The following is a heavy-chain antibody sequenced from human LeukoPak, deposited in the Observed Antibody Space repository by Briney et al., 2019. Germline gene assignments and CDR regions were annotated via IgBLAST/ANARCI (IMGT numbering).Heavy chain of an antibody. CDR3: ASTAPNDWGYFDY. J-gene: IGHJ4*02. D-gene: IGHD7-27*01. CDR2: IYNCGST. V-gene: IGHV4-59*01. CDR1: GGSINTYY. Sequence: SETLSLTCSVSGGSINTYYWSWVRHTPGKGLEWIAHIYNCGSTNYNPSLRSRVAMSADTSKNQFSLKLNSVTAADTAVYYCASTAPNDWGYFDYWGQGSLVTVSS.